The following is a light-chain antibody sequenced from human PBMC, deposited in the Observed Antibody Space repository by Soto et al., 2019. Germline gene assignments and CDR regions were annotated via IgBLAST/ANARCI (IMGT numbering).Light chain of an antibody. V-gene: IGKV3-15*01. J-gene: IGKJ1*01. Sequence: EVVLTQSPATLSVSPGERATLSRRASQTVGSNLAWYQHKPGQAPRLLISGASTRATGVPARFSGSGSGTEFALTISGVQSDDFTVYFCQQDNTRPQTFGQGTKVDIK. CDR3: QQDNTRPQT. CDR2: GAS. CDR1: QTVGSN.